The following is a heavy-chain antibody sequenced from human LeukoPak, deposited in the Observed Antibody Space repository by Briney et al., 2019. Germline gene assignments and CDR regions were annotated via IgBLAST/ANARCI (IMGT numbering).Heavy chain of an antibody. CDR3: AREVTGWSNWFDP. CDR1: GFTFSSYS. Sequence: PGGSLRLSCAASGFTFSSYSMTWVRQAPGKGLEWVSYISSSSSTIYYADSVKGRFTISRHNSKNTLYLQMNSLRAEDTAVYYCAREVTGWSNWFDPWGQGTLVTVSS. V-gene: IGHV3-48*01. CDR2: ISSSSSTI. J-gene: IGHJ5*02. D-gene: IGHD6-19*01.